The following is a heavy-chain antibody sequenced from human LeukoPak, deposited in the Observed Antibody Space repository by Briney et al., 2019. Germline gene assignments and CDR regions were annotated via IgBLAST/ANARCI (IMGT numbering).Heavy chain of an antibody. Sequence: GASVTVSCKVSGYTLTELSMHWVRQAPGKGLEWMGGFDPEDGETIYAQKFQGRVTMTEDTSTDTAYMELSSLRSEDTAVYYCATLGSLGSGYFPFDYWGQGTLVTVSS. D-gene: IGHD3-22*01. J-gene: IGHJ4*02. CDR3: ATLGSLGSGYFPFDY. V-gene: IGHV1-24*01. CDR1: GYTLTELS. CDR2: FDPEDGET.